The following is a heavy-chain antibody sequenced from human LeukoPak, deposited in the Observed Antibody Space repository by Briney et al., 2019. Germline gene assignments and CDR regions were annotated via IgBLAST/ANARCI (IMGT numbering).Heavy chain of an antibody. J-gene: IGHJ4*02. D-gene: IGHD3/OR15-3a*01. CDR1: GGSFSGDY. CDR3: ARQTGSGLFILP. V-gene: IGHV4-34*01. Sequence: SETLSLTCAVYGGSFSGDYWSWIRQPPGKGLEWIGEINHSGNTNYNASLKSQVSISIDTSKNQFSLRLTSVTAADTAVYYCARQTGSGLFILPGGQGTLVTVSS. CDR2: INHSGNT.